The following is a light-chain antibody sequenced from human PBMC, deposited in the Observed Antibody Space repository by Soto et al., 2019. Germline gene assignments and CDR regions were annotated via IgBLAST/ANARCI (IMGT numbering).Light chain of an antibody. CDR2: GAS. V-gene: IGKV3-20*01. Sequence: EIVLTQSPGTLSLPTGERATLSCKTSQTISSGFLAWYQQKPGQAPRLLIYGASSRATGIPDRFSGSGSGTDFTLTISRLEPQDSAVYYCQLLTFGGGTKVEIK. CDR3: QLLT. J-gene: IGKJ4*01. CDR1: QTISSGF.